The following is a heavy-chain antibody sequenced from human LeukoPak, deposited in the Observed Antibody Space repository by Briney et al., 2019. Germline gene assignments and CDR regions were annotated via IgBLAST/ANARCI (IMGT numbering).Heavy chain of an antibody. CDR1: GFTFSSYA. J-gene: IGHJ4*02. D-gene: IGHD1-26*01. V-gene: IGHV3-23*01. CDR3: AKDSSPGEPTTSAVHY. CDR2: ISGSGGST. Sequence: GGSLRLSCAASGFTFSSYAMSWVRQAPGKGLEWVSAISGSGGSTYYADSVKGRFTISRDNSKNTLYLQMNSLRAEDTAVYYCAKDSSPGEPTTSAVHYWGQGTLVTVSS.